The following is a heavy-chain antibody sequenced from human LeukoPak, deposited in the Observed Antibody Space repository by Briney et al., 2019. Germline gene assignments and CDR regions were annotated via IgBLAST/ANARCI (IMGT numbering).Heavy chain of an antibody. CDR3: ARGGQWLGY. Sequence: KPGGSLRLSCAASGFTFSSYNMNWVRQAPGKGLEWVSSISSSSSYMYYADSVKGRFTISRDNAKSSLYLQMNSLRVEDTAVYYCARGGQWLGYWGQGTLVTVSS. D-gene: IGHD6-19*01. CDR2: ISSSSSYM. V-gene: IGHV3-21*01. J-gene: IGHJ4*02. CDR1: GFTFSSYN.